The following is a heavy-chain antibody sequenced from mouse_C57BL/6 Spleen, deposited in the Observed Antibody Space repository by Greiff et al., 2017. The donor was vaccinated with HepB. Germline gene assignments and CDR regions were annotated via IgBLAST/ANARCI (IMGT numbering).Heavy chain of an antibody. Sequence: QVQLQQSGAELVRPGSSVKLSCKASGYTFTSYWMHWVKQRPIQGLEWIGNIDPSDSETHYNQKFKDKATLTVDKSSSTAYMQLSSLTSEDSAVYYCARRANGNWFAYWGQGTLVTVSA. D-gene: IGHD2-1*01. J-gene: IGHJ3*01. V-gene: IGHV1-52*01. CDR1: GYTFTSYW. CDR3: ARRANGNWFAY. CDR2: IDPSDSET.